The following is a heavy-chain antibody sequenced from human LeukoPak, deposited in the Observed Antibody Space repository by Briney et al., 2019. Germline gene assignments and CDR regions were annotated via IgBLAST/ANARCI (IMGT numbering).Heavy chain of an antibody. CDR3: ARSVVVTAYFDY. D-gene: IGHD2-21*02. V-gene: IGHV4-59*01. Sequence: SETLSLTCTVSGGSISSDYWSWIRQPPGKGLVWIGYIYYSGSTNYNPSLKSRVTISVDTSKNQFSLKLSSVTAADTAVYYCARSVVVTAYFDYWGQGTLVTVSS. CDR1: GGSISSDY. J-gene: IGHJ4*02. CDR2: IYYSGST.